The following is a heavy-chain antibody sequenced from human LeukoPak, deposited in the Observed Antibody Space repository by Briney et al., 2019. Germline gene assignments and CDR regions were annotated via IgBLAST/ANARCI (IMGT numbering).Heavy chain of an antibody. J-gene: IGHJ5*02. CDR3: ARSYGSGSYWFDP. V-gene: IGHV4-34*01. CDR2: INHSGST. Sequence: PSETLSLTCAVYGGSFSGYYWSWIRQPPGKGLEWIGEINHSGSTNYNPSLKSRVTISVDTSKNQFPLKLSSVTAADTAVYYCARSYGSGSYWFDPWGQGTLVTVSS. CDR1: GGSFSGYY. D-gene: IGHD3-10*01.